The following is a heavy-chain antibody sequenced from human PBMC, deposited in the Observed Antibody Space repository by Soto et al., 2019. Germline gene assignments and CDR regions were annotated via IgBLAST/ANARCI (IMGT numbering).Heavy chain of an antibody. D-gene: IGHD7-27*01. CDR1: GYTLTSHD. CDR2: MNPKTTNT. CDR3: ARGANWGWGVFDY. V-gene: IGHV1-8*01. Sequence: QVQLVQSGAEVKKPGASVKVSCKASGYTLTSHDINWVRQAPGQGLEWMGWMNPKTTNTDLAKMFQGRVNMTGDTSINTPYMSLNSLRSEESAVYYCARGANWGWGVFDYWGQGTQVTVSS. J-gene: IGHJ4*02.